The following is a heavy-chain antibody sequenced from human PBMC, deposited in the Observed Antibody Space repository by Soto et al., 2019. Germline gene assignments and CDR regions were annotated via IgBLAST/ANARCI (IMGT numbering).Heavy chain of an antibody. Sequence: SETLSLTCTVSGGSISSYYWSWIRQPPGKGLEWIGYIYYSGSTNYNPSLKSRVTISVDTSKNQFSLKLSSVTAADTAVYYCARRKRVMITFGGVIGDYYYYMDVWGKGTTVTVSS. D-gene: IGHD3-16*02. V-gene: IGHV4-59*08. CDR2: IYYSGST. CDR3: ARRKRVMITFGGVIGDYYYYMDV. CDR1: GGSISSYY. J-gene: IGHJ6*03.